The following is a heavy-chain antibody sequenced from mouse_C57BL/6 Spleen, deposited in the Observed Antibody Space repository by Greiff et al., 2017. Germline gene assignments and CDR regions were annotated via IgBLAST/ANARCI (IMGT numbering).Heavy chain of an antibody. J-gene: IGHJ4*01. Sequence: QVQLQQSGAELVRPGASVKLSCKASGYTFTDYYINWVKQRPGQGLEWIARIYPGSGNTYYNEKFKGKATLTAEKSSSTAYMQLSSLTSEDSAVYFCARKGYGYEEAYYYAMDYWGQGTSVTVSS. CDR2: IYPGSGNT. D-gene: IGHD2-2*01. CDR3: ARKGYGYEEAYYYAMDY. CDR1: GYTFTDYY. V-gene: IGHV1-76*01.